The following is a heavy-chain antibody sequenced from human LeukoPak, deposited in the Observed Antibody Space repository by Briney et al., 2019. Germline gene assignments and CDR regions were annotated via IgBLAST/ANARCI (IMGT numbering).Heavy chain of an antibody. Sequence: GGSLRLSCAASGFTFNTYWMTWVRQAPGKGLEWVSSITSSSTYIYYADSVRGRFTISRDNAKNSLYLQMNSLRAEDTALYYCAKARPSYSSGWYEWGQGTLVTVSS. V-gene: IGHV3-21*04. J-gene: IGHJ4*02. CDR2: ITSSSTYI. D-gene: IGHD6-19*01. CDR3: AKARPSYSSGWYE. CDR1: GFTFNTYW.